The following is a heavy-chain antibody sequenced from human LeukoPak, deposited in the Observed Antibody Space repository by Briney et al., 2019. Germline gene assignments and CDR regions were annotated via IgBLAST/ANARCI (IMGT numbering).Heavy chain of an antibody. J-gene: IGHJ4*02. CDR2: INWNGQSI. Sequence: GGSLRLSCVASGFTFDDYAMQWIRQVPGKGPDWVSPINWNGQSIDYDDSVKGRFSISRDNAKNSLHLQMNSLRPEDTALYYCAKSSGSIAVAGPYYFDSWGQGTLVTVSS. V-gene: IGHV3-9*01. CDR3: AKSSGSIAVAGPYYFDS. D-gene: IGHD6-19*01. CDR1: GFTFDDYA.